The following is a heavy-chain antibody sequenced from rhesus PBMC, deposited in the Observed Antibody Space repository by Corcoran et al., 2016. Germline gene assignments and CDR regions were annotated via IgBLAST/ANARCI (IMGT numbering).Heavy chain of an antibody. Sequence: QVPLQDSGPGVVQPSEPLPPPCAFPGGSISASSCARWLPQPPGQGLAWIGYSYGSSTSTNYNPSLKSRVTISKDTSKNQFSLKLSSVTAADTAVYYCAREKNSILYYGLDSWGQGVVVTVSS. CDR2: SYGSSTST. D-gene: IGHD4-23*01. CDR3: AREKNSILYYGLDS. J-gene: IGHJ6*01. V-gene: IGHV4S10*01. CDR1: GGSISASSC.